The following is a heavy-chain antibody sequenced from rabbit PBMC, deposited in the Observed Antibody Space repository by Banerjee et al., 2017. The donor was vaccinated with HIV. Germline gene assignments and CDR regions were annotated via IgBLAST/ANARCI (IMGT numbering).Heavy chain of an antibody. CDR2: INTSSGNT. Sequence: QEQLEESGGDLVKPGRSLTLTCTASGFSFSDKYVMCWVRQAPGKGLEWIACINTSSGNTVYASWAKGRFTISKTSSTTVTLQMTSLTAADTATYFCARDLAGAIGWNFNLWGPGTLVTVS. V-gene: IGHV1S45*01. CDR3: ARDLAGAIGWNFNL. CDR1: GFSFSDKYV. J-gene: IGHJ4*01. D-gene: IGHD4-1*01.